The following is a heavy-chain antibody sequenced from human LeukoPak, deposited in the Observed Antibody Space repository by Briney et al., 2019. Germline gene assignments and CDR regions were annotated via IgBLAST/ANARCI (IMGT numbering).Heavy chain of an antibody. V-gene: IGHV3-7*03. CDR3: ARDLAGGYNWNDIPAFDI. D-gene: IGHD1-1*01. Sequence: GGSLRLSCAASGFTFSSHWMSWVRQAPGKGLEWVANIKQDGSARPCVDSVKGRFTISRDNAKNSLYLQVNSLRAEDAAVYYCARDLAGGYNWNDIPAFDIWGQGTMVTVSS. CDR2: IKQDGSAR. J-gene: IGHJ3*02. CDR1: GFTFSSHW.